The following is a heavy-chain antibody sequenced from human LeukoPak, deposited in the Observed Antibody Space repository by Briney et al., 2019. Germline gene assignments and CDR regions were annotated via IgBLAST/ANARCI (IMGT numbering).Heavy chain of an antibody. V-gene: IGHV3-30*03. D-gene: IGHD2-21*02. CDR2: ISYDGSNK. J-gene: IGHJ4*02. CDR1: GFTFRSYG. CDR3: ARLLVVTAPLDY. Sequence: GRALRLSCGASGFTFRSYGMHWVRQAPGKGLEGVAVISYDGSNKYYADSVKGRFTISRDNSKNTLYLQMNSLRAEDTAVYYCARLLVVTAPLDYWGQGTLVTVSS.